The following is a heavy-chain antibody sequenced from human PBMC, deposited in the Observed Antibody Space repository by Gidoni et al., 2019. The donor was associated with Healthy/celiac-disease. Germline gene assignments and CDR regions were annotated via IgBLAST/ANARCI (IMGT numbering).Heavy chain of an antibody. J-gene: IGHJ6*02. CDR1: GFTFSSYS. D-gene: IGHD6-19*01. CDR2: ISSSSSTI. Sequence: EVQLVESGGGLVQPGGSLRLSCAASGFTFSSYSMNWVRQAPGKRLEWVSYISSSSSTIYYADSVKGRFTISRDNAKNSLYLQMNSLRDEDTAVYYCARDELWPQWLVGGYYYYYGMDVWGQGTTVTVSS. CDR3: ARDELWPQWLVGGYYYYYGMDV. V-gene: IGHV3-48*02.